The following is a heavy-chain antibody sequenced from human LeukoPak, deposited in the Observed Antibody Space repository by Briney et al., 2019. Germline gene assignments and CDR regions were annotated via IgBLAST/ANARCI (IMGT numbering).Heavy chain of an antibody. V-gene: IGHV3-48*03. CDR3: ARVPPGGGSYYYYMDV. Sequence: GGSLRLSCAASGFTFSSYEMNWVRQAPGKGLEWVSYISSSGSTIYYADSVKGRFTISRDNAKNSLYLQMNSLRAEDTAVYYCARVPPGGGSYYYYMDVWGKGTTVTISS. CDR2: ISSSGSTI. CDR1: GFTFSSYE. D-gene: IGHD1-26*01. J-gene: IGHJ6*03.